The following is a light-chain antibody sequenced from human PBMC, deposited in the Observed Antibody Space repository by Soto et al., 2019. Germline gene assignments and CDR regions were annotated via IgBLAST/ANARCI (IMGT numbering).Light chain of an antibody. J-gene: IGLJ1*01. CDR3: ATWDDSLNGFYV. V-gene: IGLV1-47*01. Sequence: QSVLTRPPSASGTPGQGGTISCSGSTSNIGSNYVYWYQQLPGTAPKLLIYRNNQRPSGVPDRFSGSKSGTSASLAISGLRSDDEADYFCATWDDSLNGFYVFGTGTRSPS. CDR1: TSNIGSNY. CDR2: RNN.